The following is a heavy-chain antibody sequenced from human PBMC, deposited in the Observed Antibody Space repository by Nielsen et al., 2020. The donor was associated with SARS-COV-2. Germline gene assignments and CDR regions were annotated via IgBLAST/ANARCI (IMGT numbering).Heavy chain of an antibody. CDR3: AASKSGYYFDL. D-gene: IGHD6-13*01. J-gene: IGHJ4*02. CDR2: ISASGGST. Sequence: GESLKISCAASGFTFTNYGMTWVRQDPGKGLEWVSTISASGGSTFYTDSVKGRFTISRDSFKNTPYLQMNSLRAEDTAVYYCAASKSGYYFDLWGQGTLVTVSS. CDR1: GFTFTNYG. V-gene: IGHV3-23*01.